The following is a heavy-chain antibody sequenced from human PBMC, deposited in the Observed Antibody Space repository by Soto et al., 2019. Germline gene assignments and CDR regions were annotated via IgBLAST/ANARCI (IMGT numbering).Heavy chain of an antibody. CDR3: ARNGQTYDYYFFDN. D-gene: IGHD5-12*01. CDR1: GDTFTANY. J-gene: IGHJ4*02. CDR2: INPKSGGT. Sequence: ASVKVSCKASGDTFTANYIHWVRQAPGQGFEWMGWINPKSGGTKYPQKFQGRVTMTRDTSLSTVYMTLTRLTSDDTAVYYCARNGQTYDYYFFDNWGQGSLVTVSS. V-gene: IGHV1-2*02.